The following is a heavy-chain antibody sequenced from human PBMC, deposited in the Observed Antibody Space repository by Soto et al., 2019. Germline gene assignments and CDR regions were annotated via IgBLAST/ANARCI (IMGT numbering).Heavy chain of an antibody. CDR3: ASLPQGYYDRSGRLVDY. J-gene: IGHJ4*01. Sequence: PGGSLRLSCASSGFTLSDYYMIWIRQAPGKGLEWVAYISAGGSDIYYGDSVKGRFTVSRDNTKKSLYLQMSNLRADDTAIYYCASLPQGYYDRSGRLVDYWGHGTLVTVSS. D-gene: IGHD3-22*01. V-gene: IGHV3-11*01. CDR2: ISAGGSDI. CDR1: GFTLSDYY.